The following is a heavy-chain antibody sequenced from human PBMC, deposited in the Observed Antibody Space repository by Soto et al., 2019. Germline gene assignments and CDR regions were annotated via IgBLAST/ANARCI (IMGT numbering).Heavy chain of an antibody. D-gene: IGHD3-9*01. J-gene: IGHJ4*02. V-gene: IGHV4-59*12. CDR2: IYYSGST. Sequence: SETLSLTCTVSGGSISSYYWSWIRQPPGKGLEWIGYIYYSGSTNYNPSLKSRVTISVDTSKNQFSLKLSSVTAADTAVYYCARDRDWLPDYWGQGTLVTVSS. CDR1: GGSISSYY. CDR3: ARDRDWLPDY.